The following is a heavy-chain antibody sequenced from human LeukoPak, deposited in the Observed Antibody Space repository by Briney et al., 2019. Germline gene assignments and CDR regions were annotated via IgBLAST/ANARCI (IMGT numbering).Heavy chain of an antibody. CDR3: ATDFYDTT. V-gene: IGHV3-15*07. J-gene: IGHJ5*02. CDR1: GFTFSDAW. CDR2: IRRNSDGGTI. D-gene: IGHD3-22*01. Sequence: GGSLRLSCATSGFTFSDAWMNWVRQAPGKGLEWVGRIRRNSDGGTIDYAAPVKGRFALSRDDSKNTLYLHMSSLQTEDTAVYYCATDFYDTTWGQGTLVTVSS.